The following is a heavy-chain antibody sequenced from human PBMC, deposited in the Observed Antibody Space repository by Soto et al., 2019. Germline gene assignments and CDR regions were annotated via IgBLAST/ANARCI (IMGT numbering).Heavy chain of an antibody. D-gene: IGHD6-19*01. Sequence: EVQLVESGGGLVKPGGSLRLSCAASGFTFSSYSMNWVRQAPGKGLEWVSSISSSSYIYYADSVKGRFTISRDNAKNSLYLQMNSLRAEDTAVYYCARVLRGVGSGWPPPGPDYWGQGTLVTVSS. CDR1: GFTFSSYS. V-gene: IGHV3-21*01. J-gene: IGHJ4*02. CDR3: ARVLRGVGSGWPPPGPDY. CDR2: ISSSSYI.